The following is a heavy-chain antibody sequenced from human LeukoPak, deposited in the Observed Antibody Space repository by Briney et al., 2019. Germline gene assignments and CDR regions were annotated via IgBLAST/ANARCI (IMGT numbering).Heavy chain of an antibody. CDR3: ARAQLISMVADF. Sequence: GGSLRLSCAASGFTFSSYWMNWVRQAPGKGLEWVANIREDGSDQYYVDSVKGRFSISRDNARNSLYLQMNRLRAEDTAVYYCARAQLISMVADFWGQGTLVTVSS. CDR2: IREDGSDQ. J-gene: IGHJ4*02. D-gene: IGHD3-10*01. CDR1: GFTFSSYW. V-gene: IGHV3-7*01.